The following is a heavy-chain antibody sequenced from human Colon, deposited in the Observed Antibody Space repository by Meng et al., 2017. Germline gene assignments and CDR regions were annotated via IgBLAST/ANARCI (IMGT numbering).Heavy chain of an antibody. CDR1: GFTFSDHY. D-gene: IGHD6-19*01. V-gene: IGHV3-72*01. J-gene: IGHJ6*02. Sequence: GESLKISCAASGFTFSDHYMDWVRQAPGKGLEWVGRSRDRVNSYTTEYVASVKGRFTISRDDSKNSLFLQMNSLKTEDTAVYYCDRVLAVIGTNGYGMDVWGQGTTVTVSS. CDR3: DRVLAVIGTNGYGMDV. CDR2: SRDRVNSYTT.